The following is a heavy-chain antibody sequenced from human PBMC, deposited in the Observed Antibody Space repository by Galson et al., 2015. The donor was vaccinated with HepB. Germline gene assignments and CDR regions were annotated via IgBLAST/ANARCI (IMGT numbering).Heavy chain of an antibody. CDR2: ISAYNGNT. CDR3: AIFEFEANWNCY. D-gene: IGHD1-7*01. V-gene: IGHV1-18*04. J-gene: IGHJ4*02. CDR1: GYTFTRYG. Sequence: SVKVSCKASGYTFTRYGISWVRQAPGQGLEWMGWISAYNGNTNYAQKLQGRVTMTTDTSTSTAYMELRSLRSDDTAMYYCAIFEFEANWNCYWGQGTLVTVSS.